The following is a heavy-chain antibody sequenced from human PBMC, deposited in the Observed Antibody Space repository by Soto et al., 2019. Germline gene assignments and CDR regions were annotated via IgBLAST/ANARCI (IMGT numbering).Heavy chain of an antibody. D-gene: IGHD2-2*01. Sequence: EVQLLESGGGLVQPGGSLRLSCAASGFTFSSYAMTWVRQAPGKGLEWVSLIGESGTPTYYTDSVKGRFTISRDNSGKTLFLEMYSLRAEDTAVYYCARYVPGVRYYGMDVWGQGTTVTVSS. J-gene: IGHJ6*02. CDR3: ARYVPGVRYYGMDV. V-gene: IGHV3-23*01. CDR2: IGESGTPT. CDR1: GFTFSSYA.